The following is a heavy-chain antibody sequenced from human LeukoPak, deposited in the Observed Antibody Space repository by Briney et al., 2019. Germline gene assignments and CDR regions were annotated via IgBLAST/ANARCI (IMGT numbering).Heavy chain of an antibody. CDR1: GFTFSSYS. D-gene: IGHD3-10*01. CDR3: ARFVRFGELKTGGEY. V-gene: IGHV3-21*01. J-gene: IGHJ4*02. CDR2: ISSSSSYI. Sequence: SGGSLRLSCAASGFTFSSYSMNWVRQAPGKGLEWVSSISSSSSYIYYADSVKGRFTISRDNAKNSLYLQMNSLRAEDTAVYYCARFVRFGELKTGGEYWGQGTLVTVSS.